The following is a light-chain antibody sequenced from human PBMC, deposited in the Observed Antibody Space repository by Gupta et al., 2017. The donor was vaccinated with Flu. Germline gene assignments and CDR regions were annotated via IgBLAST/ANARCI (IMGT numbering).Light chain of an antibody. V-gene: IGLV4-69*02. CDR3: QTWGSGFWV. J-gene: IGLJ3*02. CDR1: SGHTNYA. Sequence: QLLLTQSPSASASLGASVKITCTLTSGHTNYAIAWLQVLPQKGPRFLMTLNADGGHIKGDGVPNRFSGSSSGAERYLTISSLQSEDESDYFCQTWGSGFWVFGGGTKLTVL. CDR2: LNADGGH.